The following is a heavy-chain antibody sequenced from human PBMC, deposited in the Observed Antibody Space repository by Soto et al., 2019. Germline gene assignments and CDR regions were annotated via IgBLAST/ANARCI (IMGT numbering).Heavy chain of an antibody. J-gene: IGHJ5*02. Sequence: QVQLVQSGAEVKKPGSSVKVSCKASGGTFSSYTISWVRQAPGQGLEWMGRIIPILGIANYAQKFQGRVTITADKSTSTAYMELSSLRSEDTAVYYCARVQPDIVVVPAAIWFDPWGQGTLVTASS. CDR3: ARVQPDIVVVPAAIWFDP. CDR1: GGTFSSYT. V-gene: IGHV1-69*02. CDR2: IIPILGIA. D-gene: IGHD2-2*01.